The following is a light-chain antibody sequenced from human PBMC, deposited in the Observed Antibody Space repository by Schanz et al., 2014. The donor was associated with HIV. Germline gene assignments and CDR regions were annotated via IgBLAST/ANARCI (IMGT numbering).Light chain of an antibody. Sequence: QSALTQPPSVSGSPGQSVTISCTGTSSDIGTYNRVSWYQQSPGTAPKLLIYEVSDRPSGVPDRFSGSKSGNTASLTVSGLQAEDEADYYCQSYDSSLRVVVFGGGTKLTVL. CDR2: EVS. CDR1: SSDIGTYNR. CDR3: QSYDSSLRVVV. V-gene: IGLV2-18*02. J-gene: IGLJ2*01.